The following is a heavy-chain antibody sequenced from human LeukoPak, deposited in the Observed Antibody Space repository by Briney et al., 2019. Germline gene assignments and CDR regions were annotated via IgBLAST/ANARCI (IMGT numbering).Heavy chain of an antibody. D-gene: IGHD1-26*01. Sequence: PGGSLRLSCAASGFTFSYYAMRWVRQAPGKGLEWVSAISGSGDSTYYADSVKGRFTISRDSSKNTLYLQMNNLRVEDTAVYYCARKIEGGVTGSDYWGQGTLVTVSS. CDR1: GFTFSYYA. J-gene: IGHJ4*02. CDR3: ARKIEGGVTGSDY. V-gene: IGHV3-23*01. CDR2: ISGSGDST.